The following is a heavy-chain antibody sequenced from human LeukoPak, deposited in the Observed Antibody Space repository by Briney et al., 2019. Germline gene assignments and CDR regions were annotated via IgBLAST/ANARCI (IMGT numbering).Heavy chain of an antibody. J-gene: IGHJ1*01. Sequence: GGSLRLSCAASGFTFDNYATHWVRQAPGKGLEWVSLISGDGGSTYYADSMKGRFTISRDNSKNSLYLQMNSLRTEDTALYYCARDSQEFFQHWGQGTLVTVSS. CDR3: ARDSQEFFQH. V-gene: IGHV3-43*02. CDR1: GFTFDNYA. CDR2: ISGDGGST.